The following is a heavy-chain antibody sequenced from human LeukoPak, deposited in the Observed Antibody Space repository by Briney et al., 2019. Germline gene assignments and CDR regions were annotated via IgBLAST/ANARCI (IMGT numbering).Heavy chain of an antibody. CDR3: ARGQSHSYYYDSSGYSEGDDY. CDR1: GFTFNTYA. V-gene: IGHV3-23*01. Sequence: GGSLRLSCAASGFTFNTYAMSWVRQAPWERLQWVSGISDSGGNTYYADSVRGRFTISRDNSKNTLYLQMNSLRAEDAAVYYCARGQSHSYYYDSSGYSEGDDYWGQGTLVTVSS. J-gene: IGHJ4*02. CDR2: ISDSGGNT. D-gene: IGHD3-22*01.